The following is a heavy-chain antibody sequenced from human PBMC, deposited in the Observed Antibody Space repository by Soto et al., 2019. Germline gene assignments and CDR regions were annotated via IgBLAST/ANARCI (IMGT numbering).Heavy chain of an antibody. CDR1: SGSIINYY. CDR2: IYYSGST. J-gene: IGHJ4*02. D-gene: IGHD1-26*01. CDR3: AREMKYSGSPFDY. Sequence: SETLSLTCTVSSGSIINYYWSWIRQPPGKGLEWIGFIYYSGSTNYNSFLKSRVTMSVDMSRQQLSLKLNSVTAADTAVYYCAREMKYSGSPFDYWGQGTLVT. V-gene: IGHV4-59*01.